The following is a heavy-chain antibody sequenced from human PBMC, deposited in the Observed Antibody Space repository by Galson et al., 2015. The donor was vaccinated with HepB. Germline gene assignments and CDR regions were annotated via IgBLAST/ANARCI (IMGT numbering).Heavy chain of an antibody. CDR3: AKSAYPNSGWYLKFPFDY. CDR2: ISWNSGSI. J-gene: IGHJ4*02. CDR1: GFTFDDYA. V-gene: IGHV3-9*01. Sequence: SLRLSCAASGFTFDDYAMHWVRQAPGKGLEWVSGISWNSGSIGYADSVKGRFTISRDNAKNSLYLQMNSLRAEDTALYYCAKSAYPNSGWYLKFPFDYWGQGTLVTVSS. D-gene: IGHD6-13*01.